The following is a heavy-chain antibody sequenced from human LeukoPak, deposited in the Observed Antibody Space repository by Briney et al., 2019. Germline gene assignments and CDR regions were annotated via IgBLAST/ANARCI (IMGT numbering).Heavy chain of an antibody. CDR3: ARGRTAAGNWFDP. Sequence: ASVKVSCKASGGTFSSYAISWVRQAPGQGLEWMGRIIPILGIANYAQKFQGRVTITADKSTSTAYMELSSLRSEDTAVYYCARGRTAAGNWFDPWGQGTLVTVSS. V-gene: IGHV1-69*04. D-gene: IGHD6-13*01. J-gene: IGHJ5*02. CDR1: GGTFSSYA. CDR2: IIPILGIA.